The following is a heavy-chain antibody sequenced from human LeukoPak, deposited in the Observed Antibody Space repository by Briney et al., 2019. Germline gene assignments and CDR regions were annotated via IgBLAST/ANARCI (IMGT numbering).Heavy chain of an antibody. J-gene: IGHJ4*02. Sequence: PSETLSLTCTVSGGSISSYYWSWIRQPPGKGLEWIGYIYYSGSTNYNPSLKSRVTISVDTSKNQFSLKLSSVTAADTAVYYCARDLDGDTSLFDYWGQGTLVTVSS. CDR3: ARDLDGDTSLFDY. D-gene: IGHD4-17*01. CDR1: GGSISSYY. V-gene: IGHV4-59*01. CDR2: IYYSGST.